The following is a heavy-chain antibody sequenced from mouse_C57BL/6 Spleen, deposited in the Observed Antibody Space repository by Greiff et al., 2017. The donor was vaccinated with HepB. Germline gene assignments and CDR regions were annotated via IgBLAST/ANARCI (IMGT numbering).Heavy chain of an antibody. Sequence: VQLQQPGAELVMPGASVKLSCKASGYTFTSYWMHWVKQRPGQGLEWIGEIDPSDSYTNYNQKFKGKSTLTVDKSSSTAYMQLSSLTSEDSAVYYCARKADSLWYFDVWGTGTTVTVSS. CDR2: IDPSDSYT. CDR1: GYTFTSYW. J-gene: IGHJ1*03. CDR3: ARKADSLWYFDV. D-gene: IGHD6-1*01. V-gene: IGHV1-69*01.